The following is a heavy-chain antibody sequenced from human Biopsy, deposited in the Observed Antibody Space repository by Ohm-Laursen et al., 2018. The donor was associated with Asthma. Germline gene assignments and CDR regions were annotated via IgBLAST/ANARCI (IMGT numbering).Heavy chain of an antibody. CDR1: GVSIRSYY. V-gene: IGHV4-59*01. Sequence: GTLSLTCIVSGVSIRSYYWTWIRQPPGKGLEWTGNIHYSGSTYSNPSLKSRVTISVDTSKKQISLRLSSVIAADTAVYYCAGFCSGGNCPDHWGQGTLVTVSS. D-gene: IGHD2-15*01. CDR2: IHYSGST. J-gene: IGHJ4*02. CDR3: AGFCSGGNCPDH.